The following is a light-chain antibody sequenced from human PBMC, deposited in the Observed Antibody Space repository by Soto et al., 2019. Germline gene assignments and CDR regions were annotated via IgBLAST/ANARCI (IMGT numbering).Light chain of an antibody. CDR2: DAS. CDR1: QSVSSF. J-gene: IGKJ2*01. Sequence: EIVLTHSPATLSVSPGERATLSCRASQSVSSFLGWYQQKRGQPPRHLIFDASNRATGIPARFSGSGSGTGLSLTTSSLEPEDFAVYYCQQRHTWQFTVGQGAKVDIK. V-gene: IGKV3-11*01. CDR3: QQRHTWQFT.